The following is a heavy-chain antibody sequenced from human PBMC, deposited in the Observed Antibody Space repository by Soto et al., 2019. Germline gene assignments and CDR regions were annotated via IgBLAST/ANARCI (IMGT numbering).Heavy chain of an antibody. CDR2: ISYDGSSK. V-gene: IGHV3-30*03. CDR3: ATSTGTAY. CDR1: GFTFSSHG. Sequence: QVQLVESGGGVDQPGRSLRLSCAASGFTFSSHGMHWVRQAPGKGLEWVAIISYDGSSKSYADSVKGRFTISRDNSKNMLYLQMNSLSAEDTAVYYCATSTGTAYWGQGTLVIVSS. D-gene: IGHD1-1*01. J-gene: IGHJ4*02.